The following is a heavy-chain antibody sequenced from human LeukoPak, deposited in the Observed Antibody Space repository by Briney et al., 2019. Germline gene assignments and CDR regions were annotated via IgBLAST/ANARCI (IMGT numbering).Heavy chain of an antibody. CDR2: IIPIFGTA. V-gene: IGHV1-69*01. CDR3: ARDAPGYCSSTSCYGGFDY. D-gene: IGHD2-2*01. Sequence: SVKVSCKASGGTFSSYAISWVRQAPGQGLEWVGGIIPIFGTANYAQKFQGRVTITADESTSTAYMELSSLRSEDTAVYYCARDAPGYCSSTSCYGGFDYWGQGTLVTVSS. J-gene: IGHJ4*02. CDR1: GGTFSSYA.